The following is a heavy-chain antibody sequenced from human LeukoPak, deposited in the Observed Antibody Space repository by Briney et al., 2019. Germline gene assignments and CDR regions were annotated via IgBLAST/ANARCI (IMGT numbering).Heavy chain of an antibody. V-gene: IGHV3-74*01. CDR2: INSDGSST. Sequence: GFLRLSCAASGFTFSSYWMHWVRQAPGKGLVWVSRINSDGSSTSYADSVKGRFTISRDNAKNTLYLQMDSLRAEDTAMYYCARGTGSYYSLGYWGQGTLVTVSS. J-gene: IGHJ4*02. CDR3: ARGTGSYYSLGY. D-gene: IGHD1-26*01. CDR1: GFTFSSYW.